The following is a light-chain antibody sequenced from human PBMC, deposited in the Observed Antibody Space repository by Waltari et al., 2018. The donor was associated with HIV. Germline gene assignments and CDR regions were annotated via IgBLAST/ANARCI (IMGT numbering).Light chain of an antibody. CDR3: ATWDDSLNGWV. J-gene: IGLJ3*02. CDR1: SSNIGGNT. Sequence: QSVLTQPPSASGTPGQRVNISCSGSSSNIGGNTVSWYQQLPGTAPKLLIYSNNQRPSGVPDRFSGSRSGTSASLAISGLQSEDETDYYCATWDDSLNGWVFGGGTKLTVL. V-gene: IGLV1-44*01. CDR2: SNN.